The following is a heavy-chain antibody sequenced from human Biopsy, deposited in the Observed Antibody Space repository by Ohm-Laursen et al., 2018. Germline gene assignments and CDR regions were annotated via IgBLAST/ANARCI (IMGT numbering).Heavy chain of an antibody. J-gene: IGHJ6*02. CDR2: ISAYNGNR. D-gene: IGHD3-22*01. CDR3: AREEDNSGYDYYGMDV. V-gene: IGHV1-18*01. CDR1: GYTFTSYG. Sequence: GASVKVSCKASGYTFTSYGISWVRQAPGQGLEWMGWISAYNGNRNYAQKFQGRVPMTTDTSTSTAYMELRSLRSDDTAVYFCAREEDNSGYDYYGMDVWGQGTTVTVSS.